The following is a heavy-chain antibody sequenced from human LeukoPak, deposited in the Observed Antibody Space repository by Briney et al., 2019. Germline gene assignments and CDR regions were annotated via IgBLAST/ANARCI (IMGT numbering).Heavy chain of an antibody. J-gene: IGHJ4*02. D-gene: IGHD2-21*02. CDR3: ARDKHIVVVTAIGY. CDR2: ISYDGSNK. CDR1: GFTFSSYA. Sequence: GGPLRLSCAASGFTFSSYAMHWVRQAPGKGLEWVAVISYDGSNKYYADSVKGRFTISRDNSKNTLYLQMNSLRAEDTAVYYCARDKHIVVVTAIGYWGQGTLVTVSS. V-gene: IGHV3-30-3*01.